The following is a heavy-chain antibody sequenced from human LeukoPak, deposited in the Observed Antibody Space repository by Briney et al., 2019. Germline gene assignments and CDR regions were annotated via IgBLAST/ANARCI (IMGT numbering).Heavy chain of an antibody. CDR1: GGSISSYY. V-gene: IGHV4-59*01. J-gene: IGHJ3*02. D-gene: IGHD1-26*01. CDR2: IYYSGIT. Sequence: PSETLSLTCTVPGGSISSYYWSWIRQPPGKGLEWIAYIYYSGITNYNPSLKSRVTISVDTSKNQFSLKLSSVTAADTAVYYCARYYTGAFDIWGQGTMVTVSS. CDR3: ARYYTGAFDI.